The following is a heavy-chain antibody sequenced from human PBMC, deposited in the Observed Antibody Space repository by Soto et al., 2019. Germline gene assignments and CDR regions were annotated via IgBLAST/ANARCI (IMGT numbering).Heavy chain of an antibody. V-gene: IGHV3-33*01. Sequence: QVQLVESGGGVVQPGRSLRLSCAASGFMFSNHGMHWVRQAPGKGLEWVAVIWSDGNNRYYADSVKGRFTISRDNSQNTLYLQMNSLRAEDTAVYYCVRGDNWNDEASDYWGQGTLVPVSS. CDR2: IWSDGNNR. J-gene: IGHJ4*02. CDR3: VRGDNWNDEASDY. D-gene: IGHD1-1*01. CDR1: GFMFSNHG.